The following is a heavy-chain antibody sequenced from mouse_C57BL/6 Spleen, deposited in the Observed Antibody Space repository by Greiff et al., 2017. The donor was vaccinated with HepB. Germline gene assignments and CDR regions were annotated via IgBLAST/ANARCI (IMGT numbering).Heavy chain of an antibody. D-gene: IGHD1-1*01. J-gene: IGHJ2*01. CDR3: ERHDYGKGPLDY. CDR1: GYTFTSYW. Sequence: QVQLQQPGAELVKPGASVKLSCKASGYTFTSYWMHWVKQRPGQGLEWIGMIHPNSGSTNYNEKFKSKATVTVDKSSSTAYMQLSSLTSEDSAVYYCERHDYGKGPLDYWGQGTTLTVSS. V-gene: IGHV1-64*01. CDR2: IHPNSGST.